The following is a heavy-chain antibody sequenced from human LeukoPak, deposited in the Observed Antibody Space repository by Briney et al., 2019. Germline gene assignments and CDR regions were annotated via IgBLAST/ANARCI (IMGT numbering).Heavy chain of an antibody. D-gene: IGHD1-1*01. V-gene: IGHV3-11*04. CDR1: GFTFSDYY. CDR3: ARDGILGGHWAPADAFDI. J-gene: IGHJ3*02. Sequence: GGSLRLSCAASGFTFSDYYMSWIRQAPGKGLEWVSYISGSDNTIYYADSVKGRFTISRDNAKNSLYLQMNSLRAEDTAVYYCARDGILGGHWAPADAFDIWGQGTMVTVSS. CDR2: ISGSDNTI.